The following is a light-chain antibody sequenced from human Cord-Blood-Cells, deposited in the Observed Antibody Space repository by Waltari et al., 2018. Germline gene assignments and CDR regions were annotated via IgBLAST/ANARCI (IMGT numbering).Light chain of an antibody. CDR1: SSDVGGYNY. V-gene: IGLV2-14*01. J-gene: IGLJ1*01. Sequence: QSALTQPASVSGSPGQSITIPCTGTSSDVGGYNYVSWYQQHPGKAPKLMFYDVSNRPSGVSNRFSGSKSGNTASLTISGLQAEDEADYYCSSYTSSNYVFGTGTKVTVL. CDR3: SSYTSSNYV. CDR2: DVS.